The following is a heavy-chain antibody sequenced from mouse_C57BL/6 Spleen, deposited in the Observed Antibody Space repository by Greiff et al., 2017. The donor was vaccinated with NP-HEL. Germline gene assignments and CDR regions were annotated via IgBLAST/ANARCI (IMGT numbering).Heavy chain of an antibody. V-gene: IGHV1-18*01. CDR3: ARQRELTGFAY. CDR1: GYTFTDYN. Sequence: EVQLQQSGPELVKPGASVKIPCKASGYTFTDYNMDWVKQSHGKSLEWIGDINPNNGGTIYNQKFKGKATLTVDKSSSTAYMELRSLTSEDTAVYYCARQRELTGFAYWGQGTLVTVSA. D-gene: IGHD4-1*01. CDR2: INPNNGGT. J-gene: IGHJ3*01.